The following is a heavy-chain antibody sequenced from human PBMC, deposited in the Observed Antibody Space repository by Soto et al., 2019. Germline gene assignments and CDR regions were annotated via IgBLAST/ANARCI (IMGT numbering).Heavy chain of an antibody. J-gene: IGHJ4*02. V-gene: IGHV3-13*01. CDR2: IGTAGDT. Sequence: EVQLVESGGGLVQPGGSLRLSCAASGFIFSTYDMHWVRQASGKGLEWVSGIGTAGDTYYPGSVKGRFTFSRENAKNSLYLQMNSLRAEDTAVYYCARGAGAGFDYWGRGTLVTVSS. CDR1: GFIFSTYD. CDR3: ARGAGAGFDY.